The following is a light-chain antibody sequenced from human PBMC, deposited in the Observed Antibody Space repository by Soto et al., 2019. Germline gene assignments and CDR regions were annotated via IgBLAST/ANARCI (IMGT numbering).Light chain of an antibody. Sequence: QSVLTQSPSASASLGASVKLTCTLSSGHSSYAIAWHQQQPEKGPRCLMKLHNDGSYIKGDGIPDRFSGPSSGAERYLTVSGLQSDEEAEYYFQTWGTGSDWVFRGGTKVTVL. V-gene: IGLV4-69*01. CDR2: LHNDGSY. CDR1: SGHSSYA. CDR3: QTWGTGSDWV. J-gene: IGLJ3*02.